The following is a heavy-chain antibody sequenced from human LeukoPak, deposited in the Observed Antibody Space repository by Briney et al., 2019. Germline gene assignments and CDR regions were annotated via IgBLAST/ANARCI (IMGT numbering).Heavy chain of an antibody. D-gene: IGHD6-13*01. Sequence: GASVKVSCKASGGTFSSYAISWVRQAPGQGLEWMGGIIPIFGTANYAQKFQGRVTITADESTSTAYMEPSSLRSEDTAVYYCAREESSSWYSYLANYMDVWGKGTTVTVSS. CDR1: GGTFSSYA. CDR3: AREESSSWYSYLANYMDV. J-gene: IGHJ6*03. CDR2: IIPIFGTA. V-gene: IGHV1-69*13.